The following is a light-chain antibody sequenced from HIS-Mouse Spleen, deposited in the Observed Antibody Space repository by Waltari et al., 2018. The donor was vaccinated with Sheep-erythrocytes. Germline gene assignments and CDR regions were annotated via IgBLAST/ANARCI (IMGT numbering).Light chain of an antibody. J-gene: IGLJ3*02. CDR2: EVS. V-gene: IGLV2-8*01. CDR3: CSYAGSSTPWV. CDR1: SSDVGGYNY. Sequence: QSALTQPPSASGSPGQSVTISCTGTSSDVGGYNYVSWYQQHPGKAPKLMIYEVSKRPSGVPVRFSGYKSGNTASLTISGLQAEDEADYYCCSYAGSSTPWVFGGGTKLTVL.